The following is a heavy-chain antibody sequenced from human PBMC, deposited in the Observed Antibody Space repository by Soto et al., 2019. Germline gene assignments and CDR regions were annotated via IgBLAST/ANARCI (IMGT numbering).Heavy chain of an antibody. CDR3: ARLTRGVYDLDRLWEKFDY. D-gene: IGHD5-12*01. V-gene: IGHV2-5*02. CDR1: GFSLSTNGMG. Sequence: QITVKESGLTLVKPTQTLTLTCTFSGFSLSTNGMGVGWIRQSPGKALEWLALIYWDDDKRYSPSLRSRLTITQDTSKTQVDLTMTNMDPLDTATNYCARLTRGVYDLDRLWEKFDYWGQGTVVTVSS. J-gene: IGHJ4*02. CDR2: IYWDDDK.